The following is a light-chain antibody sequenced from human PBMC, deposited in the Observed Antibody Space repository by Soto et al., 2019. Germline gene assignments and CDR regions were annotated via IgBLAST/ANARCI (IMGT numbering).Light chain of an antibody. V-gene: IGKV3-20*01. J-gene: IGKJ1*01. CDR2: GAS. CDR1: QSVSSNY. Sequence: EIVLTQSPGTLSLSPGERATLSCRASQSVSSNYLAWYQQKPGQAPRLLIYGASSRATGIPDRFSGSGSGTDFTLTISRLEPEDFVVYYCQQYGGSWTFGQGTKVEIK. CDR3: QQYGGSWT.